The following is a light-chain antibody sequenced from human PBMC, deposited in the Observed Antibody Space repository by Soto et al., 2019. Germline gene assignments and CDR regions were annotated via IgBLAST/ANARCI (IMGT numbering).Light chain of an antibody. CDR1: QSVDGGY. CDR2: GAS. Sequence: EIVLTQSPGTLSLSPGERATLSCRASQSVDGGYLAWYQQKPGQAPRLLIYGASSRATGIPDRFSGSGSGTDFTLTISRLEPEGFALVYCQHFGTSLTFGRGTRIDI. V-gene: IGKV3-20*01. CDR3: QHFGTSLT. J-gene: IGKJ3*01.